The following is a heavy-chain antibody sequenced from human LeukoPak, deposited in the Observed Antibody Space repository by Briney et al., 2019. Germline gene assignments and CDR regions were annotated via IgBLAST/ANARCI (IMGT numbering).Heavy chain of an antibody. CDR3: ARDAWYCSSTSCSKVLDY. CDR1: GFTFSSYS. D-gene: IGHD2-2*01. V-gene: IGHV3-21*01. Sequence: GGSLRLSCAASGFTFSSYSMNWVRQAPGKGLEWVSSISSSSSYIYYADSVKGRFTISRDNAKNSLYLQMNSLRAEDTAVYYCARDAWYCSSTSCSKVLDYWGQGTLVTVSS. J-gene: IGHJ4*02. CDR2: ISSSSSYI.